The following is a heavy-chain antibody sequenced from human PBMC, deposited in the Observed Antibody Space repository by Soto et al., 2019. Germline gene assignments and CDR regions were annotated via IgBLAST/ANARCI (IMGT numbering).Heavy chain of an antibody. J-gene: IGHJ1*01. CDR2: LNPNGGAT. CDR1: GYTFGHYY. V-gene: IGHV1-2*02. CDR3: ARFNVVRMVSAGLDF. D-gene: IGHD2-21*01. Sequence: ASVKVACKTSGYTFGHYYIHWVRRAPGQGLEWLGWLNPNGGATNYAQKVQGRVTMTHDASISTVHMELSSLTPDDTAVYYCARFNVVRMVSAGLDFWGLGTLGTVSS.